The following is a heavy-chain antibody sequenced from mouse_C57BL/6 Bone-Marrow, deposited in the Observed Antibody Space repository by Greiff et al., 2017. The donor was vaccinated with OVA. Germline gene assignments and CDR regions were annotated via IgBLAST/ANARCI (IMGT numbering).Heavy chain of an antibody. J-gene: IGHJ2*01. CDR3: ARYDYDDGGYYFDY. V-gene: IGHV1-19*01. D-gene: IGHD2-4*01. CDR2: INPYNGGT. CDR1: GYTFTDYY. Sequence: VQLQQSGPVLVKPGASVKMSCKASGYTFTDYYMNWVKQSHGKSLEWIGVINPYNGGTSYNQKFKGKATLTVDKSSSTAYMELNSLTSEDSAVYYCARYDYDDGGYYFDYWGQGTTLTVSS.